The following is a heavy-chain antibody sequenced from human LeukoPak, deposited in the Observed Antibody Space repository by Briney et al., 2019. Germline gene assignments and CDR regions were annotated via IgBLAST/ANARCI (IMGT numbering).Heavy chain of an antibody. J-gene: IGHJ4*02. Sequence: PSETLSLTCAVYGGSFSGYYWSWIRQPPGKGLEWIGEINHSGSTNYNPSLKSRVTISVDTSKNQFSLKLSSVTAADTAVYYCARESLTVRGAIDYFDYWGQGTLVTVSS. D-gene: IGHD3-10*01. V-gene: IGHV4-34*01. CDR2: INHSGST. CDR3: ARESLTVRGAIDYFDY. CDR1: GGSFSGYY.